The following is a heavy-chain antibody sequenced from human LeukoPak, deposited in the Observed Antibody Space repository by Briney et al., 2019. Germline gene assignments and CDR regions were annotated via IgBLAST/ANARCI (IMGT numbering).Heavy chain of an antibody. V-gene: IGHV3-74*01. J-gene: IGHJ5*02. CDR3: ARDNSVGDIAWWFDP. CDR2: INADGSST. D-gene: IGHD3-16*02. Sequence: GGSLRLSCAASGFTFSSYWMHWVRQAPGKGLVWVSRINADGSSTTYADSVMGRFTISRDNAKNTLYLQMNSLRAEDTAVYYCARDNSVGDIAWWFDPWGQGTLVTVSS. CDR1: GFTFSSYW.